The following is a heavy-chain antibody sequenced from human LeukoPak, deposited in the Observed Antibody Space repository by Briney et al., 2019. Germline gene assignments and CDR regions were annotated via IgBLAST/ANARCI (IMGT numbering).Heavy chain of an antibody. Sequence: GGSLRLSCAASGFTFSTYGMNWVRQAPGKGLEWVSEIGASGGGPQYADSVKGRFTISRDNSKNTLYLQMNSLKAEDTAIYYCAKDGGRRDDYWGQGTLVTVSS. CDR2: IGASGGGP. CDR1: GFTFSTYG. CDR3: AKDGGRRDDY. D-gene: IGHD1-26*01. J-gene: IGHJ4*02. V-gene: IGHV3-23*01.